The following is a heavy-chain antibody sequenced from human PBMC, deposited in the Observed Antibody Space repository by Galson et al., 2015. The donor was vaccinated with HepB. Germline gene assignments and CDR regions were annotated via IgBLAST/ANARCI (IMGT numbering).Heavy chain of an antibody. CDR2: ISYDGSNK. Sequence: SLRLSCAASGFTFSSYAMHWVRQAPGKGLEWVAVISYDGSNKYYADSVKGRFTISRNNSKNTLYLQMNSLRAEDTAVYYCARDMEYQLLDNWYFDLWGRGTLVTVSS. CDR3: ARDMEYQLLDNWYFDL. D-gene: IGHD2-2*01. J-gene: IGHJ2*01. CDR1: GFTFSSYA. V-gene: IGHV3-30*04.